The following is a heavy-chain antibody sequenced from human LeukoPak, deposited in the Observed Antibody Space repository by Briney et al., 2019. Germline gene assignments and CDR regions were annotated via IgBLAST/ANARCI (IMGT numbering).Heavy chain of an antibody. Sequence: GGSLRLSCAASGFTFSGYAMNWVRQAPGKGLEWVSAITNNGGSTYYADSVKGRFTISRDNSKNTLYLQTNSLRAEDTAIYYCAKDVHASSGYYLDYWGQGTLVTVSS. V-gene: IGHV3-23*01. CDR2: ITNNGGST. D-gene: IGHD3-22*01. CDR1: GFTFSGYA. J-gene: IGHJ4*02. CDR3: AKDVHASSGYYLDY.